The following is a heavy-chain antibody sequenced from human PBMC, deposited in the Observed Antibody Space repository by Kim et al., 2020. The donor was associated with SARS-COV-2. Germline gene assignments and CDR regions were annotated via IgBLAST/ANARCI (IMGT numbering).Heavy chain of an antibody. CDR3: ASLRPYYDSSGYPDY. J-gene: IGHJ4*02. V-gene: IGHV4-39*01. D-gene: IGHD3-22*01. Sequence: PPLKSRVTISVDTSKNQFSLKLSSVTAADTAVYYCASLRPYYDSSGYPDYWGQGTLVTVSS.